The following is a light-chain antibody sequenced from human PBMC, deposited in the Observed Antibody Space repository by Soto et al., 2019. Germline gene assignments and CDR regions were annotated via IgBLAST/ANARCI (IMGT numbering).Light chain of an antibody. CDR2: GAS. Sequence: EIVMTQFPAALSVSPGERATLSCRASQSISSKLAWYQQKPGQAPRLLIYGASSRATGIPDRFSGSGSGTDFTLTISRLEPEDFAVYYCQQYGSSPRTFGPGTKVDIK. CDR3: QQYGSSPRT. V-gene: IGKV3-20*01. CDR1: QSISSK. J-gene: IGKJ3*01.